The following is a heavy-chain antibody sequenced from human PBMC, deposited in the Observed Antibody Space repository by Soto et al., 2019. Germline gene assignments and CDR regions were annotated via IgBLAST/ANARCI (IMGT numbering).Heavy chain of an antibody. D-gene: IGHD2-2*01. V-gene: IGHV1-3*01. CDR3: ARGHLAVVPVASWFYYMDV. CDR2: INAGNGNT. CDR1: GYTFTNYA. Sequence: GASVKVSCKASGYTFTNYAVHWVRQAPGQRLDWMGWINAGNGNTRFSQNLQGRVTITRDTSARTVYMELSSLRSEDTAVYYCARGHLAVVPVASWFYYMDVWGKGTTVTVSS. J-gene: IGHJ6*03.